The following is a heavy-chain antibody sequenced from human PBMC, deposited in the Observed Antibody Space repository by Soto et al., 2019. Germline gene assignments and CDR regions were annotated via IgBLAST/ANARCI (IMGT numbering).Heavy chain of an antibody. V-gene: IGHV1-2*02. J-gene: IGHJ4*02. CDR1: GYTFTGYY. CDR2: INPNSGGT. D-gene: IGHD3-22*01. CDR3: AMVPYENSGYYDVRSFDN. Sequence: RASVKVSCKASGYTFTGYYMHWVRQAPGQGLEWMGWINPNSGGTNYAQKFQGRVTMTRDTSISTAYMELSSLRADDTAVYYCAMVPYENSGYYDVRSFDNWGQGTLVTVSS.